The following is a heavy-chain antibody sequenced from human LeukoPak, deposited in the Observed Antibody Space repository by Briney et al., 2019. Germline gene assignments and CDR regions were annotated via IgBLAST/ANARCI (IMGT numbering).Heavy chain of an antibody. J-gene: IGHJ4*02. CDR1: GFTFSTYS. D-gene: IGHD3-16*01. Sequence: GGSLRLSCVASGFTFSTYSMTWVRQAPGKGLEWVASIKEDGSEKYYVDSVKGRFTISRDNAKNSLYLETNSLRGEDTAVYYCARGRYTFGLWGQGTLVTVSS. CDR3: ARGRYTFGL. V-gene: IGHV3-7*01. CDR2: IKEDGSEK.